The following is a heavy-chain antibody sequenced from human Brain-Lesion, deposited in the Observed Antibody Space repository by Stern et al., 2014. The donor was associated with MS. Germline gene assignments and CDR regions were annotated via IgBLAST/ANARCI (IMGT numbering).Heavy chain of an antibody. CDR1: GFTVSNNY. D-gene: IGHD2-15*01. CDR3: ARDRTCTGGSCYGT. Sequence: EQLVESGGKLIQPGESLRISCAASGFTVSNNYMTWVRQAPGKGLEWVWLIYSGGGTYYADSVKGRFTISRDNSKNTLYLQMNNLRAEDTAVYYCARDRTCTGGSCYGTWGQGTLVTVSS. J-gene: IGHJ5*02. CDR2: IYSGGGT. V-gene: IGHV3-53*01.